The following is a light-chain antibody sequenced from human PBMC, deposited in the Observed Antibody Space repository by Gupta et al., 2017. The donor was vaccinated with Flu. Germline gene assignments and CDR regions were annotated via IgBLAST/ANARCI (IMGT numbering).Light chain of an antibody. J-gene: IGKJ1*01. CDR1: QSVLYSSNNKNY. Sequence: ATINCKSSQSVLYSSNNKNYLAWYQQKPGQPPKLLIYWASTRESGVPDRFSGSGSGTDFTLTISSLQAEDVAVYYCQQYYSTPWTFGQGTKVEIK. CDR3: QQYYSTPWT. V-gene: IGKV4-1*01. CDR2: WAS.